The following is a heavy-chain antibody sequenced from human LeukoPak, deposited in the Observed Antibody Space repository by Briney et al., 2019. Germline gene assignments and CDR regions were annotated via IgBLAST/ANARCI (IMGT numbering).Heavy chain of an antibody. V-gene: IGHV3-21*01. D-gene: IGHD3-22*01. CDR1: GFTFGNYW. CDR3: ARVGYYYYDSSGYYYIDY. CDR2: ISSSSSYI. J-gene: IGHJ4*02. Sequence: PGGSLRLSCAASGFTFGNYWMHWVRQAPGKGLEWVSSISSSSSYIYYADSVKGRFTISRDNAKNSLYLQMNSLRAEDTAVYYCARVGYYYYDSSGYYYIDYWGQGTLVTVSS.